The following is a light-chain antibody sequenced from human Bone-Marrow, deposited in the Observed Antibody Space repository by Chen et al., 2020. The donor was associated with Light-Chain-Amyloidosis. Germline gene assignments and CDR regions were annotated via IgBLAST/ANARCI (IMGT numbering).Light chain of an antibody. J-gene: IGLJ2*01. CDR2: DVS. V-gene: IGLV2-14*03. Sequence: QSALTQPASVSGSPGQSITISCTGTSSDLGAFNYVSWYQQHPGKAPKVLIYDVSNRPSWVSNRFSGSKSGNTAPLSISGLQTEDEAVYYCSSYSTRSTNVVFGGGTKLTVL. CDR1: SSDLGAFNY. CDR3: SSYSTRSTNVV.